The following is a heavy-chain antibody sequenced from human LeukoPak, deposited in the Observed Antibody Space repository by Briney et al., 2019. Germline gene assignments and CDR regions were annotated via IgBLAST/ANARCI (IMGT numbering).Heavy chain of an antibody. D-gene: IGHD3-10*01. V-gene: IGHV1-2*02. CDR1: GYTFNGYY. CDR2: INPNSGGT. J-gene: IGHJ5*02. CDR3: ALVRATITMIRGVKNWFDP. Sequence: GASVKVSCKASGYTFNGYYMHWVRQAPGQGLEWMGWINPNSGGTNYAQNFQGRITMTRDTSISTAYMELSRLRSDDTAVYYCALVRATITMIRGVKNWFDPWGQGTLVTVSS.